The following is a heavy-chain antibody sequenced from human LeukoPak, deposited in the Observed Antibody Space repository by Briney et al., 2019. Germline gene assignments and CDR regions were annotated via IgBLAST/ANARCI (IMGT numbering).Heavy chain of an antibody. CDR2: ITSRSSFI. V-gene: IGHV3-21*01. CDR1: GFTFSDYS. J-gene: IGHJ4*02. CDR3: AREPTYTSSWYATCDY. D-gene: IGHD6-13*01. Sequence: PGGSLRLSCAASGFTFSDYSMNWVRQAPGKGLEWVSSITSRSSFIYYGDSVKGRFTMSRDNAKNSLYLQMNSLRAEDTAVYYCAREPTYTSSWYATCDYWGQGIQVTVSS.